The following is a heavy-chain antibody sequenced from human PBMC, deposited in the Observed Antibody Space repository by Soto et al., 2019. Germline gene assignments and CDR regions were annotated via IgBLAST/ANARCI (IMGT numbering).Heavy chain of an antibody. J-gene: IGHJ6*02. CDR1: GFTFSSYW. CDR2: IKQDGSEK. V-gene: IGHV3-7*04. Sequence: GGSLRLSCAASGFTFSSYWMSWVRQAPGKGLEWVANIKQDGSEKYYVDSVKGRFTISRDNAKNSLYLQMNSLRAEDTAVYYCARGIAVAGTGVLNYYYGMDVWGQGTTVTVSS. CDR3: ARGIAVAGTGVLNYYYGMDV. D-gene: IGHD6-19*01.